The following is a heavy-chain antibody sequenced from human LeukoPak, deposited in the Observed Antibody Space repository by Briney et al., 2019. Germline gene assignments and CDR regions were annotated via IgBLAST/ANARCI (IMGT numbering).Heavy chain of an antibody. CDR1: GFTFDDYA. CDR2: ISWDGGST. Sequence: PGGSLRLSCAASGFTFDDYAMHWVRQAPGKGLEWVSLISWDGGSTYYADSVKGRFTISRDNSKNSLYLQMNSLRAEDTALYYCAKAVSYYDFWSGSSGNYFDYWGQGALVTVSS. V-gene: IGHV3-43D*03. D-gene: IGHD3-3*01. J-gene: IGHJ4*02. CDR3: AKAVSYYDFWSGSSGNYFDY.